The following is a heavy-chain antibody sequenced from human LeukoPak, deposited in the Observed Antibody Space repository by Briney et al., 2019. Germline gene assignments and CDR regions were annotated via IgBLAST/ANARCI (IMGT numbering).Heavy chain of an antibody. CDR2: ISGGGDAI. D-gene: IGHD6-13*01. Sequence: GGSLRLSCAASGFTFSSYSMNWVRQAPGKGLEWVSLISGGGDAIYYSDSVNGRFTISRDNAENSLYLQMNSLRAEDTVVYYCARLIYTTSWPNVFDIWGRGKMATVSS. J-gene: IGHJ3*02. CDR3: ARLIYTTSWPNVFDI. V-gene: IGHV3-21*01. CDR1: GFTFSSYS.